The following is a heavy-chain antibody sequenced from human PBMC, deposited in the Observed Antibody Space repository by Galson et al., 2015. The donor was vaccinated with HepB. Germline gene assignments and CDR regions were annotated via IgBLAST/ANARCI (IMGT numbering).Heavy chain of an antibody. CDR1: GYTFTGYY. D-gene: IGHD3-22*01. CDR2: INPNSGGT. CDR3: ARWDDSSGYQHFDY. J-gene: IGHJ4*02. V-gene: IGHV1-2*06. Sequence: SVKVSCKASGYTFTGYYMHWVRQAPGQGLEWMGRINPNSGGTNYAQKFQGRVTMTRDTSISTAYMELSSLKASDTAMYYCARWDDSSGYQHFDYWGQGTLVTVSS.